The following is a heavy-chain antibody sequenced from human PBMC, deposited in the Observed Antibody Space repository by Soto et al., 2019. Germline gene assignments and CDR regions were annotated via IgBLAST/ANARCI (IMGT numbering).Heavy chain of an antibody. J-gene: IGHJ3*02. V-gene: IGHV3-74*01. CDR3: AGAVPCSIFDI. D-gene: IGHD2-2*01. CDR2: INSDGSST. CDR1: GFTFTRYW. Sequence: EVQLVESGGELVQPGGSLRLACAASGFTFTRYWMHWVRQAPGKGLVWVSRINSDGSSTSYADSVKGRFTVSRDNVKNALYLQMKRLRAADTTVYYCAGAVPCSIFDIWGQGTMVTVSS.